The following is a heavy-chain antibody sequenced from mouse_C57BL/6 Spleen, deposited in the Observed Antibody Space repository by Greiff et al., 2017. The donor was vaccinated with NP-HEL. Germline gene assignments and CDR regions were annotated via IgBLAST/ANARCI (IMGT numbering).Heavy chain of an antibody. CDR1: GFTFSDYG. Sequence: EVKLVESGGGLVKPGGSLKLSCAASGFTFSDYGMHWVRQAPEKGLEWVAYISSGSSTIYYADTVKGRFTISRDNAKNTLFLQMTSLRSEDTAMYYCAMRAGYWYYFDYWGQGTTLTVSS. CDR2: ISSGSSTI. J-gene: IGHJ2*01. D-gene: IGHD3-1*01. V-gene: IGHV5-17*01. CDR3: AMRAGYWYYFDY.